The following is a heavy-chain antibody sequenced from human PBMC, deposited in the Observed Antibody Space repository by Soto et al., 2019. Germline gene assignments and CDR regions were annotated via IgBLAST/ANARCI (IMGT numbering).Heavy chain of an antibody. CDR3: ARHGITGSYYDAFDI. Sequence: SETLSLTYPVPGRSLNCSPFHSGWLRPPPGKGREWIASIKYSGTTFYNPSLKSRVTLSVDTSKNQFALKLSSVTAAETAVYYCARHGITGSYYDAFDIWGQETMVTVS. V-gene: IGHV4-39*01. J-gene: IGHJ3*02. CDR1: GRSLNCSPFH. D-gene: IGHD1-26*01. CDR2: IKYSGTT.